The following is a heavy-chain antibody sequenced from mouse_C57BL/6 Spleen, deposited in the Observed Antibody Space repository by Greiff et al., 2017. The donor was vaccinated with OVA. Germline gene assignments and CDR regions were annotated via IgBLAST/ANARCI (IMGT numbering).Heavy chain of an antibody. J-gene: IGHJ1*03. CDR2: IDPSDSYT. D-gene: IGHD1-1*01. CDR3: ASESSNYYGSRLWYFDV. Sequence: QVQLQQPGAELVRPGTSVKLSCKASGYTFTSYWMHWVKQRPGQGLEWIGVIDPSDSYTNYNQKFKGKATLTVDTSSSTAYMQLSSLTSEDSAVYYCASESSNYYGSRLWYFDVWGTGTTVTVSS. CDR1: GYTFTSYW. V-gene: IGHV1-59*01.